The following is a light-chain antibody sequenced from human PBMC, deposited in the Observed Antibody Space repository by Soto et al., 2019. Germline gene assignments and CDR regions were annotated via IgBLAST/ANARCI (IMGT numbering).Light chain of an antibody. V-gene: IGKV3-20*01. CDR3: QQFSSYPLT. Sequence: EFVLTQSPGTPSLSPGERATLSCRASQTVRNNYLAWYQQKPGQAPRLLIYDASSRATGIPDRFSGGGSGTDFTLTISRLEPEDFAVYYCQQFSSYPLTFGRGTKVDIK. J-gene: IGKJ4*01. CDR1: QTVRNNY. CDR2: DAS.